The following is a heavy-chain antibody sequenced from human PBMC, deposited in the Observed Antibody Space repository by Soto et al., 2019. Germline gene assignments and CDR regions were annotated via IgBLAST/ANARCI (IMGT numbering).Heavy chain of an antibody. CDR1: GFTFSDYY. CDR2: ISSDASFI. V-gene: IGHV3-11*01. J-gene: IGHJ4*02. CDR3: ARDLQGSYFPLGDY. D-gene: IGHD3-10*01. Sequence: LRLSCAASGFTFSDYYMTWIRQAPGKGLGWVPSISSDASFINYADSVKGRFTISRDNAKKSLYLHINSLRAEDTAVYYCARDLQGSYFPLGDYWGQGTLVTVSS.